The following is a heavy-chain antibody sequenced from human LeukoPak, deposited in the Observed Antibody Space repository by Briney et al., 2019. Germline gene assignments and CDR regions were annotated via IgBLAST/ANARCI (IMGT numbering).Heavy chain of an antibody. V-gene: IGHV4-59*12. CDR3: ARLLSGYVDY. J-gene: IGHJ4*02. Sequence: SETLSLTCTVSGGSISNYYWSWIRQPPGKGLEWIGYIYYSGSTNYNPSLKSRVTISVDTSKNQSSLKLPSVTAADTAVYYCARLLSGYVDYWGQGTLVTVSS. CDR1: GGSISNYY. CDR2: IYYSGST. D-gene: IGHD3-3*01.